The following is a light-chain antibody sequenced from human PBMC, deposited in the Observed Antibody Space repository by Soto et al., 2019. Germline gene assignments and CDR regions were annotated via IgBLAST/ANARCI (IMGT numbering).Light chain of an antibody. J-gene: IGKJ5*01. CDR1: QSVSSSY. V-gene: IGKV3-20*01. Sequence: EIVLTQSPGTLSLSPGERATLSCRASQSVSSSYLAWYQQKAGQAPRRLIYGASSRATGIPDRFSGSGSGTDFTLTISRLEPEDFAVYYCQQYDTSPVSFGQGTRLEIK. CDR3: QQYDTSPVS. CDR2: GAS.